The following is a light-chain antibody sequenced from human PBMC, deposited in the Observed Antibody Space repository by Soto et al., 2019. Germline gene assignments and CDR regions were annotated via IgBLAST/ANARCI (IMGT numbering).Light chain of an antibody. CDR2: AAS. V-gene: IGKV1-39*01. CDR3: QQSYRMPRT. J-gene: IGKJ1*01. Sequence: DIHVTQSPSSLYASLGDRVTITCLTSQNIFDFVNCYQQKPGEAPRLLIYAASTLETGVPARFSGGGSGTDFTLTINSLQSEDFATYYCQQSYRMPRTFGQGTKVDIK. CDR1: QNIFDF.